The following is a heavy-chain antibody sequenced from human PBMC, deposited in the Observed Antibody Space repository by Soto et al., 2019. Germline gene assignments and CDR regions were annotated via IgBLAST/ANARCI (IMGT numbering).Heavy chain of an antibody. CDR3: ARDRYDSSGYPSDY. V-gene: IGHV1-3*01. J-gene: IGHJ4*02. CDR1: GYTFTSYA. CDR2: INAGNGNT. D-gene: IGHD3-22*01. Sequence: ASVKVACKAAGYTFTSYAKHWVRQAPGQRLEWMGWINAGNGNTKYSQKFQGRVTITRDTSASTAYMELSSLRSEDTAVYYCARDRYDSSGYPSDYWGQGTLVTVSS.